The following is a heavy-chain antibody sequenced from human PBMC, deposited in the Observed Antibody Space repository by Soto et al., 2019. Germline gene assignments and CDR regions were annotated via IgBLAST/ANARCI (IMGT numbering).Heavy chain of an antibody. Sequence: ASVKVSCKASGYTFTSYGISWVRQAPGQGLEWMGWISAYNGNTNYAQKLQGRVTMTTDTSTSTAYMELRSLRSDDTAVYYCARRAPQGIAGGYNWFDPWGQGTLVTVSS. CDR2: ISAYNGNT. D-gene: IGHD6-13*01. J-gene: IGHJ5*02. V-gene: IGHV1-18*04. CDR3: ARRAPQGIAGGYNWFDP. CDR1: GYTFTSYG.